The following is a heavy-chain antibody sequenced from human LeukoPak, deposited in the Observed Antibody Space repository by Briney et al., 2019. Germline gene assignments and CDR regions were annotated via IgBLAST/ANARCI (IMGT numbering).Heavy chain of an antibody. V-gene: IGHV4-39*07. Sequence: PSETLSLTCSVSGGSISSSSYYWGWIRQPPGKGLEWIGSIYYSGSTYYNPSLKSRVTISVDTSKNQFSLKLSSVTAADTAVYYCARVYYDAVDPWGQGTLVTVSS. CDR1: GGSISSSSYY. CDR3: ARVYYDAVDP. J-gene: IGHJ5*02. D-gene: IGHD3-22*01. CDR2: IYYSGST.